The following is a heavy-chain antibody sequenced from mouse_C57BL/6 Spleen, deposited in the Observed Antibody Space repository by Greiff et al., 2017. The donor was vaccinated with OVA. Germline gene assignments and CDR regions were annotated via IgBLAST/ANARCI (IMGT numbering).Heavy chain of an antibody. CDR3: TRRMPWYFDV. CDR2: IRNKANNHAT. J-gene: IGHJ1*03. V-gene: IGHV6-6*01. Sequence: EVMLVESGGGLVQPGGSMKLSCAASGFTFSDACMDWVRQSPEKGLEWVAEIRNKANNHATYYAESVKGRFTISRDDSKSSVYLQMNSLRAEDTGIYYCTRRMPWYFDVWGTGTTVTVSS. CDR1: GFTFSDAC.